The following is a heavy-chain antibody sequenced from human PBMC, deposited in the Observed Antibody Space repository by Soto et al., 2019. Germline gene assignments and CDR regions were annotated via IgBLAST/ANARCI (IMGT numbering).Heavy chain of an antibody. V-gene: IGHV4-30-2*01. CDR3: ASEVGDESPDWYFIV. J-gene: IGHJ2*01. Sequence: QLQLQESGSGLVKPSQTLSLTCTVSGGSISSGGCSWSWLRQPPGKGLEWMGYVLHSGSTYYNPSLKSRMSIAVDGSKNLFSLELSSVTAADRASYYCASEVGDESPDWYFIVWGRGTRVTISS. CDR1: GGSISSGGCS. CDR2: VLHSGST. D-gene: IGHD2-21*01.